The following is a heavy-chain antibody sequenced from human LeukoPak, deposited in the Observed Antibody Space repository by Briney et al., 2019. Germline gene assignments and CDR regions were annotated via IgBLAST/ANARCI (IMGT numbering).Heavy chain of an antibody. CDR2: VFYSGGT. V-gene: IGHV4-59*08. Sequence: SETLSLTCTVYCAFISSYYCSSVRQPPGKGLECLVFVFYSGGTNYKPSLKSRFTLSVDTSKKQFSRKLTSVTAGAPAVYYVARHGSVSSGGLDWGQGTLVTVSS. CDR1: CAFISSYY. J-gene: IGHJ4*02. CDR3: ARHGSVSSGGLD. D-gene: IGHD3-22*01.